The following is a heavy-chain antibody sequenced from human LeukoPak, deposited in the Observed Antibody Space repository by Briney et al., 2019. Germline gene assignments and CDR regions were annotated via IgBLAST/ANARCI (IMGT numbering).Heavy chain of an antibody. CDR3: AGPHRAYGGGDHLDY. V-gene: IGHV4-38-2*01. CDR2: IWHSGST. J-gene: IGHJ4*02. CDR1: GYSISRGYY. D-gene: IGHD2-21*02. Sequence: SETLSLTCAVSGYSISRGYYWGWIRQPPGKGLEWIGSIWHSGSTYYNPSLKSRVTISVDTSKNQFSLKLSSVTAADTAVYYCAGPHRAYGGGDHLDYWGQGTLVTVSS.